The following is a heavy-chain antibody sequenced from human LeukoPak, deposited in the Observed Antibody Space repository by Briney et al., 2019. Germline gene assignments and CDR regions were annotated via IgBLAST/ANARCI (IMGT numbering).Heavy chain of an antibody. J-gene: IGHJ6*02. CDR1: GFTFNSYA. CDR3: ARGLYYYGSGSYSYYGMDV. Sequence: GGSLRLSCAASGFTFNSYAMSWVRQAAGKGLEWVSAISGSGGSTYYAESVKDRFTISRDNAKNSLYLQMNSLRAKDTAVFYCARGLYYYGSGSYSYYGMDVWGQGTTVTVSS. CDR2: ISGSGGST. V-gene: IGHV3-23*01. D-gene: IGHD3-10*01.